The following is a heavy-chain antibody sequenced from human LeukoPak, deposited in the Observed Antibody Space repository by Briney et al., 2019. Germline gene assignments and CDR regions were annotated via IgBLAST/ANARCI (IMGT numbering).Heavy chain of an antibody. J-gene: IGHJ6*03. V-gene: IGHV1-2*06. CDR2: INPNSGGT. D-gene: IGHD3-16*01. CDR1: GYTFTGYY. CDR3: ARVGYYYYYMDV. Sequence: ASVKVSCKASGYTFTGYYMHWVRQAPGQGLGWMGRINPNSGGTNYAQKFQGRVTMTRDTSISTAYMELSRLRSDDTAVYYCARVGYYYYYMDVWGKGTTVTVSS.